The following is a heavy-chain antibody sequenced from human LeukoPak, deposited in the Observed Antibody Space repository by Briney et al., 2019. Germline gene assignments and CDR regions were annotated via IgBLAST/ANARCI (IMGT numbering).Heavy chain of an antibody. J-gene: IGHJ4*02. CDR1: GGSFSGYY. V-gene: IGHV4-34*01. Sequence: ETLSLTCAVYGGSFSGYYWSWIRQPPGKGLEWIGEINHSGSTNYNPSLKSRVTISVDTSKNQFSLKLSSVTAADTAVYYCARGRSGYGDWGQGTLVTVSS. D-gene: IGHD3-3*01. CDR3: ARGRSGYGD. CDR2: INHSGST.